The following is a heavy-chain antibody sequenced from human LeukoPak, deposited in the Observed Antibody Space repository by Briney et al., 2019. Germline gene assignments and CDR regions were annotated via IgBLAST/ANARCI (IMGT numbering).Heavy chain of an antibody. CDR1: GFTFRSYA. Sequence: QPGGSLRLSCVASGFTFRSYAMHWVRQAPGKGLEWVAVISFDERSKRYADSVKGRFTISRDNSKNTLNLQMNSLKTEDTAVYYSARGIWDAYYLDYWGQGTLVTVSS. CDR3: ARGIWDAYYLDY. J-gene: IGHJ4*02. V-gene: IGHV3-30*04. D-gene: IGHD3-16*01. CDR2: ISFDERSK.